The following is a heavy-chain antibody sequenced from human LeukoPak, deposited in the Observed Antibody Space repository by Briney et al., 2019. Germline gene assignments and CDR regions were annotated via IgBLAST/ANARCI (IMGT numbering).Heavy chain of an antibody. D-gene: IGHD6-13*01. Sequence: QTGGSLRLSCAASGFTFSSYWMSWVRQAPGKGLEWVANIKQDGSEKYYVDSVKGRFTISRDNATHSLYLQMNSLRAEDTAVYYCARESGSSSWRIDYWGQGTLVTVSS. CDR3: ARESGSSSWRIDY. CDR2: IKQDGSEK. CDR1: GFTFSSYW. V-gene: IGHV3-7*01. J-gene: IGHJ4*02.